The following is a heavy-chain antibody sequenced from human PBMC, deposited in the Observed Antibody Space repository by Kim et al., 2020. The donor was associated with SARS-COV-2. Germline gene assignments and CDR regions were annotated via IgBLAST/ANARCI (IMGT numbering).Heavy chain of an antibody. Sequence: GGSLRLSCAASGFTFSSYAMSWVRQAPGKGLEWVSAISGSGGSTYYADSVKGRFTISRDNSKNTLYLQMNSLRAEDTAVYYCAKREVLWFGELLCPYFDYWGQGTLVTVSS. CDR3: AKREVLWFGELLCPYFDY. V-gene: IGHV3-23*01. CDR2: ISGSGGST. D-gene: IGHD3-10*01. CDR1: GFTFSSYA. J-gene: IGHJ4*02.